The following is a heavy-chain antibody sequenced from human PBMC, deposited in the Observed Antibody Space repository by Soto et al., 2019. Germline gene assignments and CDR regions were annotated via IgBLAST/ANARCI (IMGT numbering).Heavy chain of an antibody. CDR3: ARGGRITMIVVVRGPAAFDI. J-gene: IGHJ3*02. Sequence: QVQLVQSGAEVKKPGASVKVSCKASGYTFTSYDINWVRQATGQGLEWMGWMNPNSGNTGYAQKFQGRGTMTRNTSISTAYMELSSLRSEDTAVYYCARGGRITMIVVVRGPAAFDIWGQGTMVTVSS. D-gene: IGHD3-22*01. CDR1: GYTFTSYD. CDR2: MNPNSGNT. V-gene: IGHV1-8*01.